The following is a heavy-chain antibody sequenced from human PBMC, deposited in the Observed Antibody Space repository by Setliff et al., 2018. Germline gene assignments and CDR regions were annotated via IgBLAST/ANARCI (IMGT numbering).Heavy chain of an antibody. V-gene: IGHV1-18*01. CDR1: GGTFSSYD. J-gene: IGHJ5*02. CDR2: ISAYNGNT. CDR3: ARGYSSSWQSRMGFDP. D-gene: IGHD6-13*01. Sequence: ASVKVSCKASGGTFSSYDISWVRQAPGQGLEWMGWISAYNGNTNYAQKLQGRVTMTTDTSTSTAYMELRSLRSGDTAVYYCARGYSSSWQSRMGFDPWGQGTLVTVSS.